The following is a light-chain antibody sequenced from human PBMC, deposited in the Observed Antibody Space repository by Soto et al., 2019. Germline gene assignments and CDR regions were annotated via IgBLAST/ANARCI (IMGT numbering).Light chain of an antibody. J-gene: IGKJ5*01. CDR2: DAS. Sequence: DIEMTQSPSTLSASVGDRFTITCRACQSFSRWLAWYQQKPGKSPQLLIYDASRLESGVPSRFSGSGSGTEFTLTINSLQADDFATYYCQQHNSFSITFGQRTLLEIK. V-gene: IGKV1-5*01. CDR1: QSFSRW. CDR3: QQHNSFSIT.